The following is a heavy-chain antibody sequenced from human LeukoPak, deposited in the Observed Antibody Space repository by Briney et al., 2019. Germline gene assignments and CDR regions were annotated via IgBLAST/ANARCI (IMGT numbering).Heavy chain of an antibody. CDR3: ARQWLVSPLFDY. V-gene: IGHV4-34*01. Sequence: SETLSLTCAVHGGSLGGYYWSWIRQPPGKGLEWIGEINHSGSTNYNPSLKSRVTISVDTSKNQLSLKLSSMTAEDTAVYYCARQWLVSPLFDYWGQGTLVTVSS. D-gene: IGHD6-19*01. CDR1: GGSLGGYY. J-gene: IGHJ4*02. CDR2: INHSGST.